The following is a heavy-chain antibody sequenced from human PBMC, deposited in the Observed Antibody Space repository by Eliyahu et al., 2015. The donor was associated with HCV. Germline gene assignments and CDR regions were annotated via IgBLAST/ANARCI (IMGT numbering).Heavy chain of an antibody. D-gene: IGHD6-19*01. CDR3: ARGEVGSQAVVFFEDHYFYIMDV. J-gene: IGHJ6*02. V-gene: IGHV1-69*17. Sequence: EVKKPESSVKVSCKASGGTFSRQSFSWVRQAYGHGLEWMGGIIPLFDIVTYAPQSQGRVTITADKGTNTIYMELSSLRSEDTAVYYCARGEVGSQAVVFFEDHYFYIMDVWGQGTTVIVSS. CDR1: GGTFSRQS. CDR2: IIPLFDIV.